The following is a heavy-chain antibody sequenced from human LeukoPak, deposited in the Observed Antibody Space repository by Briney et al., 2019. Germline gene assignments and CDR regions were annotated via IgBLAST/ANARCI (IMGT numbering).Heavy chain of an antibody. CDR3: AREISGNIGSGSLNWFDP. Sequence: ASVTVSCKASGYTFTGYYMHWERQAPGQGLEWMWWINPNSGGTNYAQKFQGRVTMTRDTSISKAYMELSRLRSDDTAVYYCAREISGNIGSGSLNWFDPWGKGTLVTVSS. D-gene: IGHD3-22*01. CDR1: GYTFTGYY. CDR2: INPNSGGT. J-gene: IGHJ5*02. V-gene: IGHV1-2*02.